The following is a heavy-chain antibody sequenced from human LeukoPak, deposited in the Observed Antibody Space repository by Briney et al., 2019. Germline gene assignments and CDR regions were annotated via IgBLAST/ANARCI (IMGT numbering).Heavy chain of an antibody. V-gene: IGHV3-21*01. J-gene: IGHJ4*02. CDR1: GGSFSGYY. CDR2: ISSSSGSI. CDR3: VRDSLLWFGEIDY. D-gene: IGHD3-10*01. Sequence: ETLSLTCAVYGGSFSGYYWNWVRQAPGKGLEWVSSISSSSGSIYYADSVEGRFTVSRDNAKNSLYLQINNLRDDDTAVYYCVRDSLLWFGEIDYWGQGTLVSVSS.